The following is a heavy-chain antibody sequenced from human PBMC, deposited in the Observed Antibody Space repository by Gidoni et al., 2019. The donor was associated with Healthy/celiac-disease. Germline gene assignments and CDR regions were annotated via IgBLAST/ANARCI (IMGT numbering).Heavy chain of an antibody. J-gene: IGHJ5*02. CDR1: GFTFRSYS. Sequence: EVQLVESGGGLVKPGGSLSLSCAASGFTFRSYSMHWVRQAPGKGPEWVSSIRSSSSNIYYADSVKGRFTISRDNAKNSLYLQMNSLRAEDTAVYYCARDLAAAGTFFGRTNSNWFDPWGQGTLVTVSS. CDR2: IRSSSSNI. D-gene: IGHD6-13*01. CDR3: ARDLAAAGTFFGRTNSNWFDP. V-gene: IGHV3-21*01.